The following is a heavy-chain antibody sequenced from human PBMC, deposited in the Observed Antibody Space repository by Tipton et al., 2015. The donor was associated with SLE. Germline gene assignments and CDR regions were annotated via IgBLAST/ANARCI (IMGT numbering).Heavy chain of an antibody. V-gene: IGHV1-2*06. CDR1: GYTFIDYY. CDR3: ASEGYCGGDCYPDAFDI. Sequence: QSGAEVKKPGASVKVSCKAAGYTFIDYYMHWVRQAPGQGLGWMGRINPNSGGTNYAQNFQGRVTMTRDTSISTAYMELSRLRSDDTAVYYCASEGYCGGDCYPDAFDIWGQGTMVTVSS. CDR2: INPNSGGT. J-gene: IGHJ3*02. D-gene: IGHD2-21*01.